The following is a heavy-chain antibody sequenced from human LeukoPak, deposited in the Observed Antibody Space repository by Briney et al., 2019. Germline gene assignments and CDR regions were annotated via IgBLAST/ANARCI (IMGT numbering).Heavy chain of an antibody. CDR1: GFTFSSYS. Sequence: GGSLRLSCAASGFTFSSYSMNWVRQAPGKGLEWVSSISSSSSYIYYADSVKGRFTISRDNAKNSLYLQMNSLRAEDTAVYYCARGGDSGFGFDYWGQGTLVTVSS. J-gene: IGHJ4*02. D-gene: IGHD2-21*02. CDR3: ARGGDSGFGFDY. CDR2: ISSSSSYI. V-gene: IGHV3-21*01.